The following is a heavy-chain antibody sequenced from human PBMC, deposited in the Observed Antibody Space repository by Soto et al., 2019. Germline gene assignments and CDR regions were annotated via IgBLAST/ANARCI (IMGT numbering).Heavy chain of an antibody. CDR2: ITPMFGKP. CDR1: CGTFSKST. CDR3: ARDGALYDSSAYYFLY. Sequence: VKVSCQASCGTFSKSTINWVRQAPGQGLEWMGGITPMFGKPNYAQKFQGRVTITADESTSTGYMELRSLRSDDTAVYYCARDGALYDSSAYYFLYWGQGTLVTVSS. D-gene: IGHD3-22*01. J-gene: IGHJ4*02. V-gene: IGHV1-69*13.